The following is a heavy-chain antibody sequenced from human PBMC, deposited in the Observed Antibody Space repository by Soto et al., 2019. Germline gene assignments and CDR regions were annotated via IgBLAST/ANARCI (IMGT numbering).Heavy chain of an antibody. V-gene: IGHV2-5*02. CDR2: IYWDDDK. CDR3: AHSGPIATVAFAY. Sequence: QITLKESGPSLVNPTQSLTLTCSFSGFSLTTTEVAVGWISQPPGKALEWLALIYWDDDKRYSSSLKSSLTITKDTAETQVLLKMSIVHPEDRAIYFWAHSGPIATVAFAYWGQGILVTVSS. D-gene: IGHD4-4*01. CDR1: GFSLTTTEVA. J-gene: IGHJ4*02.